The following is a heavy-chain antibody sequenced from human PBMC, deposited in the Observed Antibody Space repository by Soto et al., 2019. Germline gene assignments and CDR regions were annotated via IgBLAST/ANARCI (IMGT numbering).Heavy chain of an antibody. V-gene: IGHV3-23*01. Sequence: EVQLSQSGGGLVQPGGSLRLSCAASGFTFSNFAMRWVRQAPGKGLEWVSDISGSGGSTYYAESVKGRFTISRDNSKNTLFLQMNSLRVEDTAVYYCAKDIVAVGGYETFDFWGQGPMVNVSS. CDR3: AKDIVAVGGYETFDF. CDR1: GFTFSNFA. J-gene: IGHJ4*02. D-gene: IGHD5-12*01. CDR2: ISGSGGST.